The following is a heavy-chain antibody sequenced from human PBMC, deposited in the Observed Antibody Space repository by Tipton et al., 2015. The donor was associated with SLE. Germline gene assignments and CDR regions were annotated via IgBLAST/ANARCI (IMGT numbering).Heavy chain of an antibody. V-gene: IGHV4-59*08. J-gene: IGHJ5*02. CDR3: ARRNPVSVAGTHSNWFDP. D-gene: IGHD6-19*01. CDR2: IYYSGST. CDR1: GGSISSYY. Sequence: TLSLTCTVSGGSISSYYWSWIRQPPGKGLEWIGYIYYSGSTNYNPSLKSRVTISVDTSKNQFSLKLSSVTAADTAVYYCARRNPVSVAGTHSNWFDPWGQGTLVTVSS.